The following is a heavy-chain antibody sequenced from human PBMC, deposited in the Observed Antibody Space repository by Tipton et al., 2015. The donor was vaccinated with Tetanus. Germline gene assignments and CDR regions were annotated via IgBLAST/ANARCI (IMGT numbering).Heavy chain of an antibody. CDR1: GSTFRSYS. D-gene: IGHD6-13*01. CDR3: ATDFPGGAAFGHDS. CDR2: IVPVFAAT. J-gene: IGHJ4*02. Sequence: QLVQSGAEVKKPGSSVKVSCKASGSTFRSYSFSWVRQAPGQGLEWMGMIVPVFAATKYAQNFQGRVTITADESTTTAYMELNSLTPDDTALYFCATDFPGGAAFGHDSWGQGTLVTVSS. V-gene: IGHV1-69*18.